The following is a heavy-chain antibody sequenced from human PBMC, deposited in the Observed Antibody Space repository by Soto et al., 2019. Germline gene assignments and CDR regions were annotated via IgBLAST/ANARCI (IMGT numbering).Heavy chain of an antibody. CDR1: GGSISSYY. CDR3: ARDQGYYDFWSGPSGYYYGMDV. CDR2: IYYSGST. D-gene: IGHD3-3*01. V-gene: IGHV4-59*01. J-gene: IGHJ6*02. Sequence: SETLSLTCTVSGGSISSYYWSWIRQPPGKGLEWIGYIYYSGSTNYNPSLKSRVTISVDTSKNQFSLKLSSVTAADTAVHYCARDQGYYDFWSGPSGYYYGMDVWGQGTTVTVSS.